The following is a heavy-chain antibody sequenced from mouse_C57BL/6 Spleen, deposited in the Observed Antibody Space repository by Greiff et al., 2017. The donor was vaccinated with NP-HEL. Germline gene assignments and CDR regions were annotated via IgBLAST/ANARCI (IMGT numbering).Heavy chain of an antibody. CDR2: IDPSDSYT. D-gene: IGHD1-1*02. Sequence: QVQLQQPGAELVMPGASVKLSCKASGYTFTSYWMHWVKQRPGQGLEWIGEIDPSDSYTNYNQKFKGKSTLTVDKSSSTAYMQLSSLTSEDSAVYYCARRVDAMDYWGQGTSVTVSS. V-gene: IGHV1-69*01. J-gene: IGHJ4*01. CDR1: GYTFTSYW. CDR3: ARRVDAMDY.